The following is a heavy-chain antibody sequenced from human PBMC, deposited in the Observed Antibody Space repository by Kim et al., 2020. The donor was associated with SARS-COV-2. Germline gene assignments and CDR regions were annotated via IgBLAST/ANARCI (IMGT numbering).Heavy chain of an antibody. Sequence: YVDSVKGRFTISRDNAKNSLYLQMNSLRAEDTAVYYCGRSNSGPAAGKVDSWGQGTLVTVSS. J-gene: IGHJ4*02. V-gene: IGHV3-7*03. CDR3: GRSNSGPAAGKVDS. D-gene: IGHD6-13*01.